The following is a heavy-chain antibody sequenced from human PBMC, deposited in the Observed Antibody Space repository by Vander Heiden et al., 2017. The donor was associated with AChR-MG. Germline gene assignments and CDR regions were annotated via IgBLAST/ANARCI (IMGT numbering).Heavy chain of an antibody. D-gene: IGHD4-17*01. CDR3: ARGGTVTTQQYLDY. V-gene: IGHV3-74*01. CDR2: INSDGSST. Sequence: EVQLVESGGGLVQPGGALRLSCAAPGFTFSSYWMHWVRQAPGKGLVWVARINSDGSSTSYADSVKGRFTISRDNAKNTLYLKMNSLRAEDTAVYYCARGGTVTTQQYLDYWGQGTLVTVSS. J-gene: IGHJ4*02. CDR1: GFTFSSYW.